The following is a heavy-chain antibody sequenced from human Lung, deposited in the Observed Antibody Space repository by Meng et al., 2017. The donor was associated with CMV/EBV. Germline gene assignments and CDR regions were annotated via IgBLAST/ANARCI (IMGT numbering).Heavy chain of an antibody. D-gene: IGHD2-2*02. Sequence: SSVKVSXKASGGTFSSYAFSWVRQAPGQGLEWMGGIIPVFAIANYAQKFQGRITLTTDESTSTAYMELSSLRPEDTAVYYCARDRTGDYSSTSCYNYHYDYGMDVWGQGXTVTVSS. V-gene: IGHV1-69*05. CDR1: GGTFSSYA. CDR2: IIPVFAIA. J-gene: IGHJ6*02. CDR3: ARDRTGDYSSTSCYNYHYDYGMDV.